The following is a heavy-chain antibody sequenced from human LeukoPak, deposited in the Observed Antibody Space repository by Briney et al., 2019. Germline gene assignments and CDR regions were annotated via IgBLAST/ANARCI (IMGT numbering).Heavy chain of an antibody. CDR3: ARLRGWGTMIVVAPFDP. CDR2: IIPIFGTA. CDR1: GGTFSSYA. D-gene: IGHD3-22*01. J-gene: IGHJ5*02. V-gene: IGHV1-69*13. Sequence: SVKVSCKASGGTFSSYAISWVRQAPGQGLEWMGGIIPIFGTANYAQKFQGRVTITADESTSTAYMELSSLRSEDTAVYYCARLRGWGTMIVVAPFDPWGQGTLVTVSS.